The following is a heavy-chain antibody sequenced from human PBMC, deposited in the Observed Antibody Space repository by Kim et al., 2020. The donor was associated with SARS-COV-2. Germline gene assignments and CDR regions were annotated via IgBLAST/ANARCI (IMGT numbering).Heavy chain of an antibody. CDR1: GGTFSSYA. CDR3: ARESDYGDYPRLGNWFDP. V-gene: IGHV1-69*13. CDR2: IIPIFGTA. J-gene: IGHJ5*02. D-gene: IGHD4-17*01. Sequence: SVKVSCKASGGTFSSYAISWVRQAPGQGLEWMGGIIPIFGTANYAQKFQGRVTITADESTSTAYMELSSLRSEDTAVYYCARESDYGDYPRLGNWFDPWGQGTLVTVSS.